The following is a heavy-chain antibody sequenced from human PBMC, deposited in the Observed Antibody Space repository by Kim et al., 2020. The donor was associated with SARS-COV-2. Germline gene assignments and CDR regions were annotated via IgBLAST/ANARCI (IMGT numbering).Heavy chain of an antibody. CDR3: ARENYGGNRYFDF. Sequence: YAQKLQGRGTMTTDTSTNTAYMELRSLRSDDTAVYFCARENYGGNRYFDFWGQGTLITVSS. D-gene: IGHD4-17*01. J-gene: IGHJ4*02. V-gene: IGHV1-18*01.